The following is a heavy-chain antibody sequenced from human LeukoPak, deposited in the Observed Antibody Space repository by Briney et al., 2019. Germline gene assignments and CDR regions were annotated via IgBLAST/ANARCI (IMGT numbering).Heavy chain of an antibody. CDR3: AKILPDTVTADY. CDR2: ISYDGSHK. J-gene: IGHJ4*02. CDR1: GFTFSTYA. Sequence: GGSLRLSCSASGFTFSTYAMNWVRQAPGKGLEWVAVISYDGSHKYYADSVKGRFTISRDNSKNTLYVQMNSLRAEDTAVYYCAKILPDTVTADYWGQGTLVTVSS. V-gene: IGHV3-30*18. D-gene: IGHD4-11*01.